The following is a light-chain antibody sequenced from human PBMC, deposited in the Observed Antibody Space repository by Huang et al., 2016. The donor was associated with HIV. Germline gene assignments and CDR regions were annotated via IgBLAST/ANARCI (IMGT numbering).Light chain of an antibody. CDR1: QSISNW. CDR3: QQYNSHSRT. Sequence: DIQMTQSPSTLSASIGDRVMITCRASQSISNWLAWYQQKPGKAPNLLIYKASTLESGVPSRFSGSGSGTEFTLTISSLQPDDFATYYCQQYNSHSRTFGQGTKVEIK. J-gene: IGKJ1*01. V-gene: IGKV1-5*03. CDR2: KAS.